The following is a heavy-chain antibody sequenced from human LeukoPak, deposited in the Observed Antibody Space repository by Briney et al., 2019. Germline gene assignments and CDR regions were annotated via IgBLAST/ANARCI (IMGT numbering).Heavy chain of an antibody. V-gene: IGHV4-61*02. J-gene: IGHJ4*02. D-gene: IGHD3-10*01. CDR2: ISSTGST. CDR1: GGSISSGGHY. CDR3: ARERRSGSYYYFDY. Sequence: SQTLSLTCTVSGGSISSGGHYWSWIRQPAGKGLEYLGRISSTGSTNYNPSLRSRVTMSVDASKSQFSLKLSSVTAADTAVYYCARERRSGSYYYFDYWGQGTLVTVSS.